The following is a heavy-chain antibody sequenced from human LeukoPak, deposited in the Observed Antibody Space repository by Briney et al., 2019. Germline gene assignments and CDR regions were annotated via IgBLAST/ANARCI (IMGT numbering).Heavy chain of an antibody. D-gene: IGHD6-13*01. J-gene: IGHJ4*02. CDR1: GFTFNEYY. Sequence: PGGSLRLSCAACGFTFNEYYMSWIRQAPGKGLEWVSHISDGGAYTKYADSVKGRFTISRDNAKNSLYLQMNSLTAADTAAYYCARVRTNSWYSDSWAQGTLVTVSS. CDR3: ARVRTNSWYSDS. V-gene: IGHV3-11*06. CDR2: ISDGGAYT.